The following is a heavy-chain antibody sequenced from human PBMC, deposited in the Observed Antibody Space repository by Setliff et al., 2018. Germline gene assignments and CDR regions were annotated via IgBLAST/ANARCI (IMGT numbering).Heavy chain of an antibody. V-gene: IGHV4-59*08. CDR1: GDSMSDNH. D-gene: IGHD3-22*01. Sequence: SETLSLTCTVSGDSMSDNHWTWIRQPPGKGLEWIGVIHHSGSTHYNPSLKSRVTISVDTSKNQFSLKLSSVTAADTAVYYCARRSPAYYSDSSGDFYDTSPYMDVWGKGTTVTVSS. J-gene: IGHJ6*03. CDR2: IHHSGST. CDR3: ARRSPAYYSDSSGDFYDTSPYMDV.